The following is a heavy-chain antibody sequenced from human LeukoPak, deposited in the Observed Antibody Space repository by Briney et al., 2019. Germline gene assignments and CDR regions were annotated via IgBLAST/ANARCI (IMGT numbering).Heavy chain of an antibody. CDR3: VATRVCGGVLLRPNCLYFEN. CDR1: GVTLSSYA. J-gene: IGHJ4*02. Sequence: GGSLRLSCAASGVTLSSYAMSWARQAPGKGLEWVSGISSSGSGGNTYYADSVKGRFTISRDSSKNTLFLHMNTLRAEDTAVYYCVATRVCGGVLLRPNCLYFENWGQGTLVSVSS. V-gene: IGHV3-23*01. CDR2: ISSSGSGGNT. D-gene: IGHD3-10*01.